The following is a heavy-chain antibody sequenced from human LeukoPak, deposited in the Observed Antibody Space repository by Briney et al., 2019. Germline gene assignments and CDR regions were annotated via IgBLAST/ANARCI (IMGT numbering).Heavy chain of an antibody. CDR3: ARGRGSGSYPDFDY. Sequence: ASVKVSCKASGYTFTSYGISWVRQAPGQGLEWMGWMNPNSGNTGYAQKFQGRVTMTRNTSISTAYMELSSLRSEDTAVYYCARGRGSGSYPDFDYWGQGTLVTVSS. J-gene: IGHJ4*02. D-gene: IGHD1-26*01. CDR1: GYTFTSYG. V-gene: IGHV1-8*02. CDR2: MNPNSGNT.